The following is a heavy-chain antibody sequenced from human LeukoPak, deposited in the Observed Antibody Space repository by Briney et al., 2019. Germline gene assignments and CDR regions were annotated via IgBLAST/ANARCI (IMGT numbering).Heavy chain of an antibody. CDR2: ITVNGGTT. CDR3: AKDPNGDYVGAFDG. CDR1: EFTINIYA. Sequence: GGSLRLSCAPSEFTINIYAMTWVRQAPGKGLEWVSSITVNGGTTYYADSVKGRFTISRDNSKNTLYLQMNSLRAEDTAVYFCAKDPNGDYVGAFDGWDRGTMVSVSS. J-gene: IGHJ3*01. V-gene: IGHV3-23*01. D-gene: IGHD4-17*01.